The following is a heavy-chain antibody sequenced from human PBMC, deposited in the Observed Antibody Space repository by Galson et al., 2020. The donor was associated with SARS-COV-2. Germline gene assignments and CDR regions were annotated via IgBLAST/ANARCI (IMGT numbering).Heavy chain of an antibody. CDR1: GFTFSSYA. Sequence: GGSLRLSCAASGFTFSSYAMHWVRQAPGKGLEWVAVISYDGSNKYYADSVKGRFTISRDNSKNTLYLQMNSLRAEDTAVYYCAREPLPNLGDYYYGMDVWGQGTTVTVSS. D-gene: IGHD3-16*01. CDR3: AREPLPNLGDYYYGMDV. CDR2: ISYDGSNK. V-gene: IGHV3-30*04. J-gene: IGHJ6*02.